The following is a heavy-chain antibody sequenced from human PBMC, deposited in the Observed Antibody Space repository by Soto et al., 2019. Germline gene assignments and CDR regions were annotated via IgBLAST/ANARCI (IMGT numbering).Heavy chain of an antibody. D-gene: IGHD6-19*01. J-gene: IGHJ4*02. V-gene: IGHV3-23*01. CDR3: AKDIGQQWRPDY. CDR2: ISGSGGTT. CDR1: GFTFSSYA. Sequence: EVQLLESGGGLVQRGGSLRLSCAASGFTFSSYAMSWVRQAPGKGLEWVSAISGSGGTTYYADSVKGRFTISRDNSKNTVYLQMNSLRAEDTAVYYCAKDIGQQWRPDYWCQGTLVSVSS.